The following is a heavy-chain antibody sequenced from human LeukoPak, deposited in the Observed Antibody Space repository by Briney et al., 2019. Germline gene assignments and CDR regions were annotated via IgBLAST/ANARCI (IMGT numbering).Heavy chain of an antibody. V-gene: IGHV1-18*01. Sequence: VASVKVSCKASGYTFTSYGISWVRQAPGQGLEWMGWISAYNGNTNYAQKLQGRVTMTTDTSTSTAYMELRSLRSDDTAVYYCARDLKQPAVVVAAPSFGMDVWGQGTTATVSS. CDR3: ARDLKQPAVVVAAPSFGMDV. J-gene: IGHJ6*02. CDR2: ISAYNGNT. D-gene: IGHD2-15*01. CDR1: GYTFTSYG.